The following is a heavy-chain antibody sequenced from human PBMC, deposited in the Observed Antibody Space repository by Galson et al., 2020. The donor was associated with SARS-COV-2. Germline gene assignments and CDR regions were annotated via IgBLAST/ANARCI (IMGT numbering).Heavy chain of an antibody. Sequence: QAGGSLRLSCAASGFTFSSYAMHWVRQAPGKGLEWVAVISYDGSNKYYADSVKGRFTISRDNSKNTLYLQMNSLRAEDTAVYYCASELGAFAFDIWGQGTMVTVSS. D-gene: IGHD6-6*01. CDR3: ASELGAFAFDI. CDR2: ISYDGSNK. J-gene: IGHJ3*02. CDR1: GFTFSSYA. V-gene: IGHV3-30*04.